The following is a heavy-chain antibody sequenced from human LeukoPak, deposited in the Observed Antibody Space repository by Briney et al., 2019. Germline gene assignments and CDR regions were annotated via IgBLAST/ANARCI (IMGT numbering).Heavy chain of an antibody. V-gene: IGHV3-74*01. D-gene: IGHD3-3*01. CDR1: GLTFSTYW. J-gene: IGHJ4*02. Sequence: GGSLRLSCAASGLTFSTYWMHWVRQAPGKELVWVSRINGDGSDTSYADSVKGRFTISRDNAKNTLYLQMNVLRAEDTAVYYCARDAFGVDKSPFWGQGTLVTVSS. CDR2: INGDGSDT. CDR3: ARDAFGVDKSPF.